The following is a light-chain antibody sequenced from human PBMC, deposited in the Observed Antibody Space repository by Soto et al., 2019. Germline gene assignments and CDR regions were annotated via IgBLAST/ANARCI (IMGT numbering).Light chain of an antibody. CDR2: AAS. CDR1: QTIRSY. Sequence: DIQMTQSPSSLSASVGDRVTITCRASQTIRSYLNWYQQKPGKAPKLLISAASSLESGVPSRFSGSGSGTDFALTISSLQPEDFATYYCQESYTTPRALTFGGGTKVEIK. V-gene: IGKV1-39*01. CDR3: QESYTTPRALT. J-gene: IGKJ4*01.